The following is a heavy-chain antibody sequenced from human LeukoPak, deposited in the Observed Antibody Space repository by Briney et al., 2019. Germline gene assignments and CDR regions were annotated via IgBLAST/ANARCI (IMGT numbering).Heavy chain of an antibody. J-gene: IGHJ6*04. CDR1: GFTFGDYA. V-gene: IGHV3-49*04. CDR2: IRSKACGGTT. Sequence: GRSLRLSCTASGFTFGDYAMSWVRQAPGEGLEWVGFIRSKACGGTTEYAASVKGRFTISRDDSKSIASLQMNSLKTEDTAVYYCTLPRVYYYYGMDVWGKGTTVTVSS. CDR3: TLPRVYYYYGMDV.